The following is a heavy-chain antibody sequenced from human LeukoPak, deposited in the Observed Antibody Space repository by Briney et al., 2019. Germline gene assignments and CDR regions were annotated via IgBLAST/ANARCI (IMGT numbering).Heavy chain of an antibody. CDR1: GFTFRSYC. CDR3: ARDRYSGYDRSLDV. CDR2: INRDGSST. D-gene: IGHD5-12*01. J-gene: IGHJ6*02. Sequence: GGSLRLSCAAPGFTFRSYCMHWVRQAPGKGLVWVSRINRDGSSTNYADSVRGRFTISRDNAKNTLYLLMNSLRAEDTAVFYCARDRYSGYDRSLDVWGQGTTVTVSS. V-gene: IGHV3-74*01.